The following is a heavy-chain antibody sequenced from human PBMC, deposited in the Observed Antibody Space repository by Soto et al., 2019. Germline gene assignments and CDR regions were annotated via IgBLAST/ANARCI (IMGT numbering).Heavy chain of an antibody. J-gene: IGHJ3*02. CDR2: IIPIFGTA. D-gene: IGHD2-15*01. CDR3: ARVRSGCSGGSCYLDDINDAFDI. Sequence: QVQLVQSGAEVKKPGSSVKVSCKASGGTFSSYAISWVRQAPGQGLEWMGGIIPIFGTANYAQKFQGRVTITADESTSTAYMALSSLRSEDTDVYCCARVRSGCSGGSCYLDDINDAFDIWGQGTMVTVSS. CDR1: GGTFSSYA. V-gene: IGHV1-69*01.